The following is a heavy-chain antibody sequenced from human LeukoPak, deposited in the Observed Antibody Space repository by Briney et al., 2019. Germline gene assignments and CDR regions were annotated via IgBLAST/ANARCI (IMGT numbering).Heavy chain of an antibody. CDR2: ISYDGSNK. D-gene: IGHD1-7*01. CDR3: EKVRVVFNWNYAYYFDS. V-gene: IGHV3-30*18. CDR1: GFTFSSYG. J-gene: IGHJ4*02. Sequence: PGGSLRLSCAASGFTFSSYGIHWVRQAPGKGLEWVAVISYDGSNKYNVDSVKGRFTISRDNSKSTLYLQMNSLRAEDTAVYYCEKVRVVFNWNYAYYFDSWGQGTLVTVSS.